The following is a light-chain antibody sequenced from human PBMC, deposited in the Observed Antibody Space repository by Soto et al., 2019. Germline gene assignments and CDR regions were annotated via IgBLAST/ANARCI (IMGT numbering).Light chain of an antibody. CDR3: HQYSRSPRT. Sequence: EIVLTQSPGTLSLSPGERATLSCRASQSVSSSCLAWYQQTFGQAPRLLIFGASSRATGIPDRFSGSGSGTDFTLTISRLEPEDFAVYYCHQYSRSPRTFGQGTRVEIK. J-gene: IGKJ1*01. V-gene: IGKV3-20*01. CDR1: QSVSSSC. CDR2: GAS.